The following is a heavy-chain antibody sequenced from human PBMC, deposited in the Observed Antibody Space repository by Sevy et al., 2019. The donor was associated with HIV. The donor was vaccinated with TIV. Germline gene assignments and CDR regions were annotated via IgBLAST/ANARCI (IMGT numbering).Heavy chain of an antibody. J-gene: IGHJ4*02. CDR1: GFTFSTYS. Sequence: GGSLRLSYATSGFTFSTYSMSWVRQAPGKGLEWVSSISSSGNYIYYADSVRGRFTISRDNAKNSLSLQMNSLRAEDTAIYYCARDGGCSSTRCLLYFDYWGQGSLVTVSS. D-gene: IGHD2-2*01. CDR3: ARDGGCSSTRCLLYFDY. CDR2: ISSSGNYI. V-gene: IGHV3-21*01.